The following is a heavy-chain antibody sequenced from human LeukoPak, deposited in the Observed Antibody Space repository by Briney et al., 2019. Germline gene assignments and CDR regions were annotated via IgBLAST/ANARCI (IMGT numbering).Heavy chain of an antibody. Sequence: PSETLSLTCTVSGGSISSSSYYWGWIRQPPGKGLEWIGSTYYSGSTYYNPSLKSRVTISVDTSKNQFSLKLSSVTAADTAVYYCATHKVVLAATHWFDPWGQGTLVTVSS. D-gene: IGHD2-15*01. J-gene: IGHJ5*02. CDR2: TYYSGST. CDR3: ATHKVVLAATHWFDP. CDR1: GGSISSSSYY. V-gene: IGHV4-39*01.